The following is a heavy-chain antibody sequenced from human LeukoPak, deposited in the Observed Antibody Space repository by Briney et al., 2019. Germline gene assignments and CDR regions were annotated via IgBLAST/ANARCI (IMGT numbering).Heavy chain of an antibody. Sequence: GGSLRLSCAGSGFTFSTYAMSLVRQAPGKGLEWVSLISGSGGGTYYADSVKGRFTISRDKSKITLYLQVNSLRAEVTSVYYCAKNIGSGSHYHYHMDVWGKGTTVTVSS. V-gene: IGHV3-23*01. CDR2: ISGSGGGT. CDR1: GFTFSTYA. J-gene: IGHJ6*03. D-gene: IGHD5-12*01. CDR3: AKNIGSGSHYHYHMDV.